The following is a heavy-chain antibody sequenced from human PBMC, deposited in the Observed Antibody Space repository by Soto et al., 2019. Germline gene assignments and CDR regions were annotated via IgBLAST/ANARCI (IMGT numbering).Heavy chain of an antibody. Sequence: GGSLRLSCASSGFTFSSYWMHWVRQAPGKGLLWVSHINSDGSSTTYADSVKGRFTISRDNSKNTLYLQMNSLRAEDTAVYYCARHGYNYGGGYFDYWGQGTLLTVSS. V-gene: IGHV3-74*03. CDR2: INSDGSST. CDR1: GFTFSSYW. CDR3: ARHGYNYGGGYFDY. D-gene: IGHD5-18*01. J-gene: IGHJ4*02.